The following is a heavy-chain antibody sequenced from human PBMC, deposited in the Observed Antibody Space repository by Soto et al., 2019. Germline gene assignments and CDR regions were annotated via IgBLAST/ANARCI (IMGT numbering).Heavy chain of an antibody. V-gene: IGHV6-1*01. Sequence: SQTLSLPCAISGDSVSSNSAACNWIRQSPSRGLEWLGRTYYRSKWYNDYAVSVESRITINPDTSKNQFSLQLNSVTPEDTAVYYCARVVYHYYGSGSYPPPFDYWGQGTLVTVSS. CDR2: TYYRSKWYN. J-gene: IGHJ4*02. CDR1: GDSVSSNSAA. D-gene: IGHD3-10*01. CDR3: ARVVYHYYGSGSYPPPFDY.